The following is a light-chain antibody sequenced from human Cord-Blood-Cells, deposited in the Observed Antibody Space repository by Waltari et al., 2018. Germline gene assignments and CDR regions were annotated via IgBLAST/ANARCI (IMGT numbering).Light chain of an antibody. CDR1: QSISSW. CDR2: DAS. J-gene: IGKJ1*01. Sequence: DLQMTQSHPTLSAYVGDRVTITCRASQSISSWLAWYQQKPGKAPKLLIYDASSLESGVPSRFSGSGSGTEFTLTISSLQPDDFATYYCQQYNSYSTFGQGTKVEIK. CDR3: QQYNSYST. V-gene: IGKV1-5*01.